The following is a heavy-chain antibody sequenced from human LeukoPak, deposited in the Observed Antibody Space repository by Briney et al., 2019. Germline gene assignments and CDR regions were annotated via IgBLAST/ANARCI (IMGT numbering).Heavy chain of an antibody. Sequence: SETLSLTCTVSGGSISSSSAYWGWIRQPPGKGLEWIGEIHRCGSPNYNPSLQSRVTISIDRSRNQIALELSSVTAADTAVYYCAREILGGFNPGAYWGQGTLVTVSS. D-gene: IGHD1-14*01. CDR3: AREILGGFNPGAY. J-gene: IGHJ4*02. CDR1: GGSISSSSAY. V-gene: IGHV4-39*06. CDR2: IHRCGSP.